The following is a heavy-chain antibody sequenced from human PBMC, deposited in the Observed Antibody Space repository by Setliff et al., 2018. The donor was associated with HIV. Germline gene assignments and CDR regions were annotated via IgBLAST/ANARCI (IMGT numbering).Heavy chain of an antibody. V-gene: IGHV4-61*05. Sequence: PSETLSLTCTVSGGSIRGSNYYWAWIRQPPGKGLEWIGFAHHSGTTSYNPSLQSRVIIAVDTSRNEFSLRVNSVTAADTAVYYCARHHDSDFSGDPDWFDPWGQGILVTVSS. J-gene: IGHJ5*02. CDR2: AHHSGTT. D-gene: IGHD2-15*01. CDR1: GGSIRGSNYY. CDR3: ARHHDSDFSGDPDWFDP.